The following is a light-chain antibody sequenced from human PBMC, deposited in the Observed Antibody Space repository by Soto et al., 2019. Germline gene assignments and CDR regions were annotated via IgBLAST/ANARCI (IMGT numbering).Light chain of an antibody. CDR1: PSVTNF. CDR2: GAF. V-gene: IGKV3-11*01. Sequence: PGERATLSCRASPSVTNFLAWYQQKPGQAPRLLIYGAFNRATGIPARFSGSGSGTDFTLTISSLEPEDSAIYYCQPRNIWPPVTFGQGTRLEIK. CDR3: QPRNIWPPVT. J-gene: IGKJ5*01.